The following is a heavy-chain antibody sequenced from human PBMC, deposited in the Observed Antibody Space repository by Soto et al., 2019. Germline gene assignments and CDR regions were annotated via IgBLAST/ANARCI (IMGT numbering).Heavy chain of an antibody. J-gene: IGHJ4*02. CDR1: GFTFDDYA. Sequence: VQLVESGGGLVQPGRSLRLSCAASGFTFDDYAMHWVRQAPGKGLEWVSGISWNSGSIGYADSVKGRFTISRDNAKNSLYLQMNSLRAEDTALYYCAKAPGYCSGGSCYPYYFDYWGQGTLVTVSS. CDR3: AKAPGYCSGGSCYPYYFDY. V-gene: IGHV3-9*01. D-gene: IGHD2-15*01. CDR2: ISWNSGSI.